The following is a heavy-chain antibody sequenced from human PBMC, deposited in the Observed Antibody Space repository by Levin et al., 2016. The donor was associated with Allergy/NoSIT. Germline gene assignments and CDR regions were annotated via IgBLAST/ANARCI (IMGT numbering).Heavy chain of an antibody. J-gene: IGHJ4*02. D-gene: IGHD3-10*01. CDR3: AKETTDGRGVIPGGFDY. CDR2: VSGSGGTT. Sequence: WIRQPPGKGLEWVSTVSGSGGTTYYADSVKGRFTISRDNYKNMLYLQMNSQSAEDTALYYCAKETTDGRGVIPGGFDYWGRGTLVTVSS. V-gene: IGHV3-23*01.